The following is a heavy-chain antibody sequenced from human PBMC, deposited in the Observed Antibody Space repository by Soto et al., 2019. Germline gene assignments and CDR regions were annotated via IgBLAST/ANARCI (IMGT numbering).Heavy chain of an antibody. D-gene: IGHD3-22*01. V-gene: IGHV3-23*01. CDR1: GFTFSSYA. CDR3: AKSLTMIVVAQYYFDY. Sequence: GGSLRLSCAASGFTFSSYAMSWVRQAPGKGLEWVSAISGSGGSTYYADSVKGRFTISRDNSKNTLYLQMNSLRAEDTAVYYCAKSLTMIVVAQYYFDYWGQGTLVTVS. CDR2: ISGSGGST. J-gene: IGHJ4*02.